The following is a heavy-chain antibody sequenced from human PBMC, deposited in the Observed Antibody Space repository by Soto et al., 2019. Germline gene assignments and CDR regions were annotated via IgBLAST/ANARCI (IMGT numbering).Heavy chain of an antibody. J-gene: IGHJ6*02. CDR1: GYSFTSYW. CDR3: AREYCSSTSCYGMDV. D-gene: IGHD2-2*01. V-gene: IGHV5-51*01. CDR2: IYPGDSDT. Sequence: PGESLKISCKGSGYSFTSYWIGWVRQMPGKGLEWMGIIYPGDSDTSYSPSFQGQVTISADKSISTAYLQWSSLKASDTAMYYCAREYCSSTSCYGMDVWGQGTTVTVSS.